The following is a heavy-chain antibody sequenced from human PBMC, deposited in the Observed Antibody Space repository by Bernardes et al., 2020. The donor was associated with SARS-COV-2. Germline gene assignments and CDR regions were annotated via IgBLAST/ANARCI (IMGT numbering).Heavy chain of an antibody. D-gene: IGHD3-22*01. J-gene: IGHJ4*02. V-gene: IGHV3-23*01. CDR1: GFTFSSYA. CDR2: ISGSGGST. CDR3: AKGERITMIVVVIPYFDY. Sequence: GGSLRLSCAASGFTFSSYAMSWVRQAPGKGLEWVSAISGSGGSTYYADSVKGRFTISRDNPKNTLYLQMNSLRAEDTAVYYCAKGERITMIVVVIPYFDYWGQGTLVTVSS.